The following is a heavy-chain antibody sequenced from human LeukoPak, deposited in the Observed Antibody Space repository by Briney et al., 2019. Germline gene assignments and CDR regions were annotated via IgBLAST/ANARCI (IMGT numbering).Heavy chain of an antibody. CDR2: ISSAGNTI. CDR3: ASSHGGFRSNDC. J-gene: IGHJ4*02. Sequence: GGSLRLSCTASGFTFSDYYMSWIRQAPGKGLEWVSSISSAGNTIFYADSVKGRFTISRDNAKNSVYLQMNSLRADDTAVYSCASSHGGFRSNDCWGQGTLVSVSS. CDR1: GFTFSDYY. D-gene: IGHD3-16*01. V-gene: IGHV3-11*01.